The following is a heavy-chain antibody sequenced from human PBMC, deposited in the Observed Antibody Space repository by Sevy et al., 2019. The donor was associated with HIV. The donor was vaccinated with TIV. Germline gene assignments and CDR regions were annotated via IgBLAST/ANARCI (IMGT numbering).Heavy chain of an antibody. J-gene: IGHJ6*02. CDR1: GFTFSSYS. D-gene: IGHD2-15*01. Sequence: GGSLRLSCAASGFTFSSYSMNWVRQAPGNGLEWISYISSSSSTIYYADSVKGRFTISRDNAKNSLYLQMNSLRDEDTAVYYCARPCSGGSCYYYYGMDVWGQGTTVTVSS. V-gene: IGHV3-48*02. CDR3: ARPCSGGSCYYYYGMDV. CDR2: ISSSSSTI.